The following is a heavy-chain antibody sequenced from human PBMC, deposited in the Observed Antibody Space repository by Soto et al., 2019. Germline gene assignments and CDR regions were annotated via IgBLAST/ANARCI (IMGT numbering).Heavy chain of an antibody. CDR3: ARDWHSGSQQYYFDY. CDR1: GFRFSSYA. Sequence: QVQLVESGGGVVKPGRSLRLSCGASGFRFSSYAMHWVRQAPGKGLEWVAVISDDGSNKYYADSVKGRFTISRDNSKNTLYLQMNSLRTEDMAVYYCARDWHSGSQQYYFDYWGQGTLVTVSS. D-gene: IGHD1-26*01. V-gene: IGHV3-30-3*01. J-gene: IGHJ4*02. CDR2: ISDDGSNK.